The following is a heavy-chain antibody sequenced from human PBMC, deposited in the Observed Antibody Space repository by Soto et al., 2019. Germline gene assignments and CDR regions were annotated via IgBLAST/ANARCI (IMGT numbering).Heavy chain of an antibody. J-gene: IGHJ4*02. D-gene: IGHD3-10*01. CDR3: ARASYYYGSGSYGYFDY. CDR2: IYHSGST. V-gene: IGHV4-30-2*01. CDR1: GGSISSGGYS. Sequence: SETLSLTCAVSGGSISSGGYSWSWIRQPPGKGLEWIGYIYHSGSTYYNPSLKSRVTISVDRSKNQFSLKLSSVTAADTAVYYCARASYYYGSGSYGYFDYWGQGTLVTVSS.